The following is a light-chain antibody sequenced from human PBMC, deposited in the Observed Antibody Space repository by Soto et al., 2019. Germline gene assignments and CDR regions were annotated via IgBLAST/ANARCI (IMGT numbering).Light chain of an antibody. Sequence: EIVLPPSPATLSLSPGYIATLSCRASRSVSNFLAWYQQRPGQAPRLLIYGASSRATGIPDRFSGSGSGTDFTLTISRLEPEDFAVYYCQQYGSSLTFGQGTKVDIK. CDR1: RSVSNF. CDR3: QQYGSSLT. J-gene: IGKJ1*01. CDR2: GAS. V-gene: IGKV3-20*01.